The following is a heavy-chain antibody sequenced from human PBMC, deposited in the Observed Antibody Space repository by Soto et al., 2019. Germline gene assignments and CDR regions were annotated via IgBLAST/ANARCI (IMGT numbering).Heavy chain of an antibody. Sequence: QVQLQESGPGLVKPSQTLSLTCTVSGDSISSGNYYWNWIRQHPGKGLEWIGYIYNSGTIRYNPSLSLKSRVSISGDTSKNQFSLNLISVTAADTAVYYCARGRGFGMDVWGQGTTVTVSS. CDR2: IYNSGTI. CDR3: ARGRGFGMDV. J-gene: IGHJ6*02. V-gene: IGHV4-31*03. CDR1: GDSISSGNYY.